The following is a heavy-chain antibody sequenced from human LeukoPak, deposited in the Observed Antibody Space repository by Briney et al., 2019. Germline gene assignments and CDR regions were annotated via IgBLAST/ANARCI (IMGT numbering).Heavy chain of an antibody. CDR1: GFTFSSYS. CDR2: ISSSSSYI. D-gene: IGHD3-9*01. V-gene: IGHV3-21*01. J-gene: IGHJ4*02. Sequence: GGSLRLSCAASGFTFSSYSMNWVRQAPGKGPEWVSSISSSSSYIYYADSVKGRFTISRDNAKNSLYLQMNSLRAEDTAVYYCARDVNFDWLFYFDYWGQGTLVTVSS. CDR3: ARDVNFDWLFYFDY.